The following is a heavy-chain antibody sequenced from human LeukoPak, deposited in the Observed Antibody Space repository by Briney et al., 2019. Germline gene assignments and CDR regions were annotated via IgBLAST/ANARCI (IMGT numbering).Heavy chain of an antibody. CDR3: ARDLNYGDYEDYFDY. V-gene: IGHV3-48*03. CDR2: ISSSGSTI. D-gene: IGHD4-17*01. J-gene: IGHJ4*02. CDR1: GFTSSSYE. Sequence: PGGSLRLSCAASGFTSSSYEMNWVRQAPGKGLEWVSYISSSGSTIYYADSVKGRFTISRDNAKNSLYPQMNSLRAEDTAVYYCARDLNYGDYEDYFDYWGQGTLVTVSS.